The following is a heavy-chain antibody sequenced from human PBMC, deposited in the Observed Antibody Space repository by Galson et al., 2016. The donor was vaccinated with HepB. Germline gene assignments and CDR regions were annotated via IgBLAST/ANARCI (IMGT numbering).Heavy chain of an antibody. CDR1: GFTFSSYG. V-gene: IGHV3-33*01. CDR3: ARDERRTYYDVLSGYYFAI. D-gene: IGHD3-3*01. CDR2: IWYDGSEK. J-gene: IGHJ6*02. Sequence: SLRLSCAASGFTFSSYGMHWVRQAPGKGLEWVAVIWYDGSEKYHADSVKGRLTASRDNSKNTLFLQMNSLRAEDTAVYYCARDERRTYYDVLSGYYFAIWGQGTTVTVSS.